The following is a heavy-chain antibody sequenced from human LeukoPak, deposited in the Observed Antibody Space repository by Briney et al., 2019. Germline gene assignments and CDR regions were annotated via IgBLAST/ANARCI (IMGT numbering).Heavy chain of an antibody. J-gene: IGHJ4*03. D-gene: IGHD3-22*01. V-gene: IGHV4-59*01. CDR3: ARGDGYYDSSGYYYFDY. Sequence: PSETLSLTCTVSGGSISSYYWSWIRQPPGKGLEWIGYIYYSGSTNYSPSLKSRVTISVDTSKNQFSLKLSSVTAADTAVYYCARGDGYYDSSGYYYFDYWGQGTTVTVSS. CDR2: IYYSGST. CDR1: GGSISSYY.